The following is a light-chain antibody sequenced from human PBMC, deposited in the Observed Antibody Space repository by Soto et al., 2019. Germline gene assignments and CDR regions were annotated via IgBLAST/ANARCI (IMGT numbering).Light chain of an antibody. Sequence: QSALTQPASVSGSPGQSITISCTGTSSDVGDYNYVSWYQQHPGKAPKLMIYEVSNRPSGDSNRFSGSKSGNTASLTISGLQAEDEADYYCSSYTSSSTWVFGGGTKLTVL. V-gene: IGLV2-14*01. J-gene: IGLJ3*02. CDR3: SSYTSSSTWV. CDR2: EVS. CDR1: SSDVGDYNY.